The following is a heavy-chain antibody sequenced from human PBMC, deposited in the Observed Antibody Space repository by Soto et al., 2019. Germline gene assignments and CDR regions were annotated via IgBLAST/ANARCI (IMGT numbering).Heavy chain of an antibody. Sequence: GGSLRLSCEASGFTSHDHGMHWVRQAPGKGLEWVSGILWNSGYTNSADSVKGRFTISRDSARNSLYLQMNSLRAEDTAIYYCVRNHDSGGYSSFDYWGQGTLVTVSS. CDR3: VRNHDSGGYSSFDY. CDR1: GFTSHDHG. J-gene: IGHJ4*02. D-gene: IGHD3-22*01. CDR2: ILWNSGYT. V-gene: IGHV3-20*04.